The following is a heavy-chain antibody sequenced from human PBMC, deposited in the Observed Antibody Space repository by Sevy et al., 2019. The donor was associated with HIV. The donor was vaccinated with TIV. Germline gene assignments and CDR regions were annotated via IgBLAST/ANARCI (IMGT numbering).Heavy chain of an antibody. CDR2: INPNSGGT. D-gene: IGHD6-6*01. J-gene: IGHJ4*02. V-gene: IGHV1-2*02. CDR3: ARGMSIAARFPSHYFDY. Sequence: ASVKVSCKASGYTFTGYYMHWVRQAPGQGLEWMGWINPNSGGTNYAQKFQGRVTMTRDTSISTAYMELSRLRSDDTAVYYCARGMSIAARFPSHYFDYWGQGTLVTVSS. CDR1: GYTFTGYY.